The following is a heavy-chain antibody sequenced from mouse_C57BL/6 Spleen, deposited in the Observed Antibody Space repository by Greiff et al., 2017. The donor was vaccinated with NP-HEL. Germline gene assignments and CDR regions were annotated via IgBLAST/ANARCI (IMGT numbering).Heavy chain of an antibody. CDR1: GYTFTDHT. D-gene: IGHD6-5*01. V-gene: IGHV1-78*01. Sequence: QVQLQQSDAELVKPGASVKISCKVSGYTFTDHTIHWMKQRPEQGLEWIGYIYPRDGSTKYNEKFKGKATLTADKSSSTAYMQLNSLTSEDSAVYFCARYNGGGLYYYAMDYWGQGTSVTVSS. CDR2: IYPRDGST. CDR3: ARYNGGGLYYYAMDY. J-gene: IGHJ4*01.